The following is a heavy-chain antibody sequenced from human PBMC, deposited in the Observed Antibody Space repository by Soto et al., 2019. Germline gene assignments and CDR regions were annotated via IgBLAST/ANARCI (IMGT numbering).Heavy chain of an antibody. Sequence: SETLSLTCAVSGGSISSGGYSWSWIRQPPGKGLEWIGYIYHSGSTYYNPSLKSRVTISVDRSKNQFSLKLSSVTAADTAVYYCSIASLLVPGLRRYSAYSGQGTLVTGSS. J-gene: IGHJ4*02. CDR2: IYHSGST. V-gene: IGHV4-30-2*01. D-gene: IGHD3-9*01. CDR1: GGSISSGGYS. CDR3: SIASLLVPGLRRYSAY.